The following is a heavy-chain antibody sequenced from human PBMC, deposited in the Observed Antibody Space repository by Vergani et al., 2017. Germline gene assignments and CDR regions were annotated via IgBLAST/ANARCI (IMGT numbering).Heavy chain of an antibody. V-gene: IGHV3-21*01. CDR2: ISSSSSYI. CDR1: GFTFSSYS. J-gene: IGHJ4*02. D-gene: IGHD6-13*01. Sequence: EVQLVESGGGLVKPGGSLRLSCAASGFTFSSYSMNWVRQAPGKGLEWVSSISSSSSYIYYADSVKGRFPISRDNAKNSLYLQMNSLRAEDTAVYYCAGSEGRAAACDLDYWGQGTLVTVSS. CDR3: AGSEGRAAACDLDY.